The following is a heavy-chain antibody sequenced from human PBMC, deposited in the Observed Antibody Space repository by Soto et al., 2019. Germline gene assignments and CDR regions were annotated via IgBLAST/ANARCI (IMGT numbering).Heavy chain of an antibody. J-gene: IGHJ5*02. Sequence: QVQLVESGGGVVQPGRSLRLSCAASGFTFSSYGMHWVRQAPGKGLEWVAVISYDGSNKYYADSVKGRFTISRDNSKNTLYLQMNSLRAEDTAVYYCAKAVDTAMTYSWFDPWGQGTLVTVSS. D-gene: IGHD5-18*01. CDR3: AKAVDTAMTYSWFDP. V-gene: IGHV3-30*18. CDR2: ISYDGSNK. CDR1: GFTFSSYG.